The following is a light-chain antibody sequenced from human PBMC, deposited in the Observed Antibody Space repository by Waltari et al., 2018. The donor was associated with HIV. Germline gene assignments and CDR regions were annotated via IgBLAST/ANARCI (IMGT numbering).Light chain of an antibody. CDR1: SSDIGAYDS. V-gene: IGLV2-8*01. Sequence: QSALTQPPSASGSLGQSVTISCTGSSSDIGAYDSVSCFQQHPRSAPKLLLYEVTRRPSTVPDRFSGSRSGSTAFLTVAGLQPDDEATYFCSSYGDSLRVLFGGGTNVTVL. J-gene: IGLJ3*02. CDR2: EVT. CDR3: SSYGDSLRVL.